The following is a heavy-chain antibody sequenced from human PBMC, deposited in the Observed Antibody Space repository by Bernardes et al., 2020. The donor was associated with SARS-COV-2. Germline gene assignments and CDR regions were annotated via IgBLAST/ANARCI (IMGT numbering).Heavy chain of an antibody. CDR1: GFTFSDYY. V-gene: IGHV3-11*01. D-gene: IGHD3-22*01. CDR3: ARDLEDSSGYYYFPGYYYGMDV. J-gene: IGHJ6*02. Sequence: GGSPRLSCAASGFTFSDYYMSWHRKAPGKGLEWVSYISSSGSTRYYADSVKGRFTISRDNAKNSLYLQMNSLRAEDTAVYYCARDLEDSSGYYYFPGYYYGMDVWGQGTTVTVSS. CDR2: ISSSGSTR.